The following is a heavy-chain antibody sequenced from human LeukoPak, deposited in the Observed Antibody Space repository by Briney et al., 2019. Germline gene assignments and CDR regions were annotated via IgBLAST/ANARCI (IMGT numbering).Heavy chain of an antibody. V-gene: IGHV3-48*03. Sequence: EGSLRLSCVASGFTFSGYEMNWVRQAPGKGLEWVSYISSSGYTIYYADSVNGRFTVSRDNAKNSLYLQMNSLRAEDTAVHFCARSRSIAGDGFDVWGQGTMVTVS. CDR1: GFTFSGYE. J-gene: IGHJ3*01. D-gene: IGHD2-21*01. CDR2: ISSSGYTI. CDR3: ARSRSIAGDGFDV.